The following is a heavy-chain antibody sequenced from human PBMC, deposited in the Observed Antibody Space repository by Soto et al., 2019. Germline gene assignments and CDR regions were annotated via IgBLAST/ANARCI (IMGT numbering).Heavy chain of an antibody. CDR2: TSGSGGNT. Sequence: GALRLSCAASGLTFRSYAMTWVRQAPGKGLEWVSGTSGSGGNTYYTDSVKGRFTIYRDNSKNTLYLQMNSLKAEDTAVYYCAKGVGYDASAFDIWGPGTMVTVSS. CDR1: GLTFRSYA. D-gene: IGHD2-8*01. J-gene: IGHJ3*02. V-gene: IGHV3-23*01. CDR3: AKGVGYDASAFDI.